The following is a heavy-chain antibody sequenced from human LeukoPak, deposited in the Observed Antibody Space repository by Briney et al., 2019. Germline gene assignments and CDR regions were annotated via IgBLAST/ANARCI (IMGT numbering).Heavy chain of an antibody. V-gene: IGHV3-7*01. D-gene: IGHD3-22*01. CDR1: GFTFSSYW. Sequence: GGSLRLSCAASGFTFSSYWMSWVRQASGKGLEWVANIKQDGGEKYYVDSVKGRFTISRDNAKKSLYLQMNSLRAEDTAVYYCARAGDYYDSSGDAFDIWGQGTMVSVSS. J-gene: IGHJ3*02. CDR3: ARAGDYYDSSGDAFDI. CDR2: IKQDGGEK.